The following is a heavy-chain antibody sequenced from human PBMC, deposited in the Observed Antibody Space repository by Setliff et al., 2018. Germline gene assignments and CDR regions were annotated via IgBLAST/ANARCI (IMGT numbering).Heavy chain of an antibody. J-gene: IGHJ4*02. CDR2: ILDSGNPT. D-gene: IGHD3-16*01. V-gene: IGHV3-11*01. Sequence: PGGSLRLSCAASGFTFSNYYMTWIRQAPGKGLEWISYILDSGNPTYYADSVKGRFTVSRDNAKNSLYLQMTSLRAEDTAIYYCARTTGYRLEGDFDYWGQGTLVTVSS. CDR1: GFTFSNYY. CDR3: ARTTGYRLEGDFDY.